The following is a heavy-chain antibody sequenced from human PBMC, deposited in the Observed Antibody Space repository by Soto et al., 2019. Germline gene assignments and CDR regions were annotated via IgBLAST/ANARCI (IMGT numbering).Heavy chain of an antibody. J-gene: IGHJ4*02. CDR3: ARTQGDTSLTDH. CDR1: GGSISKYY. Sequence: SETLSLTCSVSGGSISKYYWNWIRQPPGKGLEWIGHIYYSGSTNYNPSLESRVTISVDVSKNQFSLKLRSVTAADTAVYYCARTQGDTSLTDHWGQGTLVTVSS. CDR2: IYYSGST. D-gene: IGHD3-16*01. V-gene: IGHV4-59*08.